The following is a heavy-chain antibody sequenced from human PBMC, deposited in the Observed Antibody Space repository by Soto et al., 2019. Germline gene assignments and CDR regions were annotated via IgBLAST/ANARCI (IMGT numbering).Heavy chain of an antibody. D-gene: IGHD3-9*01. Sequence: ASVKVSCKASGYTFTAFYMNWVRQAPGQGLVWMGWVNPNTGVTKYAQKFQGRVTMTRDTSINTAYMESSGLTSDDTAVYYCTTLRLDPWGQGTLVTVSS. V-gene: IGHV1-2*02. J-gene: IGHJ5*02. CDR2: VNPNTGVT. CDR1: GYTFTAFY. CDR3: TTLRLDP.